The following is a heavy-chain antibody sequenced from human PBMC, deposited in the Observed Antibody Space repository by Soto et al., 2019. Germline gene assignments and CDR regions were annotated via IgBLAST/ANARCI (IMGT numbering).Heavy chain of an antibody. J-gene: IGHJ4*02. D-gene: IGHD6-6*01. Sequence: GGSLRLSCAASGFTFSNAWMNWVRQAPGKGLEWVGRIKSKTDGGTTDYAAPVKGRFTISRDDSKNTLYLQMNSLKTEDTAVYYCTTENNGIAARRGVGVFDYWGQGTLVTVSS. CDR1: GFTFSNAW. CDR3: TTENNGIAARRGVGVFDY. V-gene: IGHV3-15*07. CDR2: IKSKTDGGTT.